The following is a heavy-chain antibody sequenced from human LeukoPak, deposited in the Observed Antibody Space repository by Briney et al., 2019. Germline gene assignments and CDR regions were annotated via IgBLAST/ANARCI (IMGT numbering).Heavy chain of an antibody. V-gene: IGHV3-23*01. CDR1: GFTFSSYW. D-gene: IGHD6-19*01. Sequence: GGSLRLSCAASGFTFSSYWMSWVRQAPGKGLEWVSAISGSGGSTYYADSVKGRFTISRDNSKNTLYLQMNSLRAEDTAVYYCAKDRGSSGWYGYNWFDPWGQGTLVTVSS. CDR2: ISGSGGST. J-gene: IGHJ5*02. CDR3: AKDRGSSGWYGYNWFDP.